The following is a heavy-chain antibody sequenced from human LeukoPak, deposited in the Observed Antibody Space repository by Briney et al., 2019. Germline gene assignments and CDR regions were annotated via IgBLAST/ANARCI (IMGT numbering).Heavy chain of an antibody. J-gene: IGHJ4*02. CDR3: AREATFYFDSSGYLDQGDYFDH. V-gene: IGHV3-48*03. Sequence: GGSLRLSCAVSGFIFSNYQMNWVRQAPGKGLEWISYISSSGSVIYYADSVKGRFTISRDNAKNSLYLQMNSLRAEDTAVYYCAREATFYFDSSGYLDQGDYFDHWGQGALVTVSS. D-gene: IGHD3-22*01. CDR2: ISSSGSVI. CDR1: GFIFSNYQ.